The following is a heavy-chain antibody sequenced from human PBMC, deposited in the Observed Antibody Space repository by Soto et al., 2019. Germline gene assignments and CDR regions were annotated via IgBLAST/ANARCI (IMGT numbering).Heavy chain of an antibody. CDR1: GDSVSSTSAA. V-gene: IGHV6-1*01. Sequence: SQTLSLTCAISGDSVSSTSAAWHWIRQSPSRGLEWLGRTYYRSKWYNDYGVSVKSRITINPDTSKDQFSLQLYSLTPEDTAIYYCARSEWVAGTLIWGQGTMVTVSS. D-gene: IGHD6-19*01. CDR2: TYYRSKWYN. CDR3: ARSEWVAGTLI. J-gene: IGHJ6*02.